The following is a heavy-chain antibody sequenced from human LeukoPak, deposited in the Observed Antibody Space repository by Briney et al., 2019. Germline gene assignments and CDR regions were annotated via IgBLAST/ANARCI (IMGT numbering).Heavy chain of an antibody. CDR2: ISSSSSYI. J-gene: IGHJ4*02. D-gene: IGHD3-16*02. V-gene: IGHV3-21*01. Sequence: GGSLRLSCAASGFTFSSYSMNWVRQAPGKGLEWVPSISSSSSYIYYADSVKGRFTISRDNAKNSLYLQMNSLRAEDTAVYYCAREINDYIWGSYRTNYFDYWGQGTLVTVSS. CDR1: GFTFSSYS. CDR3: AREINDYIWGSYRTNYFDY.